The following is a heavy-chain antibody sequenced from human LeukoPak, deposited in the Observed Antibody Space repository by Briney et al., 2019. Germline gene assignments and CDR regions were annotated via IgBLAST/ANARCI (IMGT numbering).Heavy chain of an antibody. D-gene: IGHD3-22*01. V-gene: IGHV3-43*02. Sequence: GGSLRLSCAASGFTFDDYAMHWVRQAPGKGLEWVSLISGDGGRTYYADSVKGRFTISRDNSKNSLYLQMNNLRTEDTALYYCAKDTSDSSASYRPSDAFRIWGQGTMVTVSS. CDR1: GFTFDDYA. CDR2: ISGDGGRT. CDR3: AKDTSDSSASYRPSDAFRI. J-gene: IGHJ3*02.